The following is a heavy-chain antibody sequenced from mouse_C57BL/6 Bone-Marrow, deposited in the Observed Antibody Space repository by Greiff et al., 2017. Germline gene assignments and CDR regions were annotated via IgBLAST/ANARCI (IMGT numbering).Heavy chain of an antibody. CDR2: IDPEDGET. CDR3: ARGWLLLFFDY. V-gene: IGHV14-2*01. D-gene: IGHD2-3*01. Sequence: VQLQQSGAELVKPGASVKLSCTASGFNIKDYYMHWVKQRTEQGLEWIGRIDPEDGETKYAPKFQGKASITADPSSNTAYLQLSSLTSEDTAVYYCARGWLLLFFDYWGQGTTLTVSS. CDR1: GFNIKDYY. J-gene: IGHJ2*01.